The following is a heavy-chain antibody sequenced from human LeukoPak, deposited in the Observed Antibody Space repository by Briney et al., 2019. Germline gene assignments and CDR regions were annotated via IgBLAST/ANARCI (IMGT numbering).Heavy chain of an antibody. CDR2: VFYSGKT. Sequence: PSETLSLTCTVSGDSICGSNYYWAWIRQSPGKGLEWIGSVFYSGKTYYNPSLKSRVTISVHTSKNQFSLNLYSVTAADTATYYCARRGITYSSSFFAYWGQGTLVTVSS. D-gene: IGHD6-13*01. J-gene: IGHJ4*02. V-gene: IGHV4-39*01. CDR3: ARRGITYSSSFFAY. CDR1: GDSICGSNYY.